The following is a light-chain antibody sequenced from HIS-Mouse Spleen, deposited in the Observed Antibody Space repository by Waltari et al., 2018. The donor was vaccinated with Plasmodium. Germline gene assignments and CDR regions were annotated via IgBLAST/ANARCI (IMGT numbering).Light chain of an antibody. CDR1: QDISNY. V-gene: IGKV1-33*01. CDR3: QQYDNLPPLFT. Sequence: DIQMTQSPPSLSASVGDRVTITCQASQDISNYLNRYQQKPGKAPKLLIYDASNLETGVPSRFSGSGSGTDFTFTISSLQPEDIATYYCQQYDNLPPLFTFGPGTKVDIK. J-gene: IGKJ3*01. CDR2: DAS.